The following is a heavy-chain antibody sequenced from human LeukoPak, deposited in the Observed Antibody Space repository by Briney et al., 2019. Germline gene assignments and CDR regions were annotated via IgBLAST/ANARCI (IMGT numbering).Heavy chain of an antibody. CDR2: IRSKAYGGTT. CDR3: TRDLTYSSGCPPDY. Sequence: QSGGSLRLSCTASGFTFGDYAMSWVRQAPGKGLEWVGFIRSKAYGGTTQYAASVKGRFTISRDDSKSIAYLEMNSLKTEDTALYYCTRDLTYSSGCPPDYWGQGTLVTVSS. V-gene: IGHV3-49*04. CDR1: GFTFGDYA. J-gene: IGHJ4*02. D-gene: IGHD6-19*01.